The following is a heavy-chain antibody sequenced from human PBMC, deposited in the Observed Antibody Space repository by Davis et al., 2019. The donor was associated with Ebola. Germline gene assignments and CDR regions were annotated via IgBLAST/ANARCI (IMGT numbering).Heavy chain of an antibody. CDR3: ATSYSNYEGYFDY. D-gene: IGHD4-11*01. CDR1: GYTFTSYD. Sequence: ASVKVSCKASGYTFTSYDINWVRQATGQGLEWMGWMNPNSGNTGYAQKFQGRVTMTRNTSISTAYMELSSLRSEDTAVYYCATSYSNYEGYFDYWGQGTLVTVSS. V-gene: IGHV1-8*01. J-gene: IGHJ4*02. CDR2: MNPNSGNT.